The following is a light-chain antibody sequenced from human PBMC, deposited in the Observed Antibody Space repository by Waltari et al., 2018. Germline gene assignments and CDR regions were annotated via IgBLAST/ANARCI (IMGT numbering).Light chain of an antibody. V-gene: IGLV2-23*01. Sequence: QSALTQPASVSGSPGQSITISCTGTSSDVGSHNLVSWYQHHPGKAPKLMIYEDTKRPAGVSNRFSSFKSGNTASLTISGLQAEDEADYYCCSYAGSTASILLGGGTKLTVL. CDR1: SSDVGSHNL. CDR3: CSYAGSTASIL. CDR2: EDT. J-gene: IGLJ2*01.